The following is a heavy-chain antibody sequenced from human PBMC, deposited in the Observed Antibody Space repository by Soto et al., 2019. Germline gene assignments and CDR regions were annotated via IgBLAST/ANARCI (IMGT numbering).Heavy chain of an antibody. CDR2: IYYSGST. CDR3: ARHLNQPQLLYYYYYGMDV. J-gene: IGHJ6*02. V-gene: IGHV4-59*08. CDR1: GGSISSYY. Sequence: SETLSLTCTVSGGSISSYYWSWIRQPPGKGLEWIGYIYYSGSTNYNPSLKSRVTISVDTSKNQFSLKLSSVTAADTAVYYCARHLNQPQLLYYYYYGMDVWGQGTTVTVSS. D-gene: IGHD2-2*01.